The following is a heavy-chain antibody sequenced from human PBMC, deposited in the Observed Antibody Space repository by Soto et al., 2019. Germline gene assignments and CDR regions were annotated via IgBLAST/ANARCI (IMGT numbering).Heavy chain of an antibody. V-gene: IGHV4-59*01. J-gene: IGHJ4*02. CDR2: IYYSGST. CDR1: GGSISSYY. CDR3: AGSDGRY. Sequence: QVQLQESGPGLVKPSETLSLTCTVSGGSISSYYWSRIRQPPGKGLEWIGYIYYSGSTNYNPSLKSRVTISVDTSKNQFSLKLSSVTAADTAVYYCAGSDGRYWGQGTLVTVSS.